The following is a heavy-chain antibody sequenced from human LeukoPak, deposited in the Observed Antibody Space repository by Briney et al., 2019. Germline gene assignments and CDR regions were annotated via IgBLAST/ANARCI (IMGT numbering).Heavy chain of an antibody. Sequence: PGGSLRLSCAASGFTVSSNYMSWARQAPGKGLEWVSVVYSAGSTYYADSVKGRFTISRDNSKNTLYLQMNSLRAEDTAVYFCARSSSGYYYLYFNYWGQGTLVTVSS. CDR2: VYSAGST. CDR3: ARSSSGYYYLYFNY. D-gene: IGHD3-22*01. J-gene: IGHJ4*02. V-gene: IGHV3-53*01. CDR1: GFTVSSNY.